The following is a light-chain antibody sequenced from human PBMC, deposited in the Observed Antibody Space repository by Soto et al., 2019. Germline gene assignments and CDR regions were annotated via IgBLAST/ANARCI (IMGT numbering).Light chain of an antibody. J-gene: IGKJ2*01. Sequence: EIVMTQSPATLSVSPGERATLSCRASQSVSNNLAWYQQKPGQAPRLLIYGASTRATGIPARFSGSGSGTEFTLTISGLQSEDFAVYYCQQYDNWPPYTFGQGTKLEIK. CDR3: QQYDNWPPYT. V-gene: IGKV3-15*01. CDR1: QSVSNN. CDR2: GAS.